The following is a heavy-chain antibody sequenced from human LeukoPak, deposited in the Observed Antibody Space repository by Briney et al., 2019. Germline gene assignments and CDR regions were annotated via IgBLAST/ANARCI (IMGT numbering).Heavy chain of an antibody. J-gene: IGHJ6*04. V-gene: IGHV3-21*01. CDR1: GFTFSSYS. Sequence: GGSLRLSCAASGFTFSSYSMNWVRQAPGKGLEWVSSISSSSSYIYYADSVKGRFTISRDNAKSSLYLQMNSLRAEDTAVYYCAELGITMIGGVWGKGTTVTISS. CDR2: ISSSSSYI. D-gene: IGHD3-10*02. CDR3: AELGITMIGGV.